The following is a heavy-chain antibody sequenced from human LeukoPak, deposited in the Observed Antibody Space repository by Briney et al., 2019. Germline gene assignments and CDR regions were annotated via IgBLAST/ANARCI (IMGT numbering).Heavy chain of an antibody. CDR2: TYYRSKWYN. J-gene: IGHJ4*02. Sequence: SQTLSLTCAISGDSVSSNSAAWNWIRQSPSRGLEWLGRTYYRSKWYNDYAVSVKSRITISPDTSKNQFSLQLNSVTPEDTAVYYCARGVAVAGKISFLSWGQGTLVTVSS. CDR3: ARGVAVAGKISFLS. V-gene: IGHV6-1*01. D-gene: IGHD6-19*01. CDR1: GDSVSSNSAA.